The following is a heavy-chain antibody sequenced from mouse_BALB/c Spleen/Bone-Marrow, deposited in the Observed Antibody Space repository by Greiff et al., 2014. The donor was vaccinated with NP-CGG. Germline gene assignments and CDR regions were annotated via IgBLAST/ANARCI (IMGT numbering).Heavy chain of an antibody. CDR1: GYTFTSYW. CDR2: IYPGDGDT. Sequence: VQLQQSGAELARPGASVKLSCKASGYTFTSYWMQWVKQRPGKGLEWIGAIYPGDGDTRYTQKFKGKATLTADKSSSTAYMQLSSLASEDSAVYYCARGDYGSSYEGAMDYWGQGTSVTVSS. CDR3: ARGDYGSSYEGAMDY. D-gene: IGHD1-1*01. J-gene: IGHJ4*01. V-gene: IGHV1-87*01.